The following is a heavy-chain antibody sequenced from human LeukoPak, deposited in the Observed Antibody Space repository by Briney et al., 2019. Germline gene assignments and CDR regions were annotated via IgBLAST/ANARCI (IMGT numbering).Heavy chain of an antibody. CDR2: IYYSGSS. CDR1: GGSINSYY. Sequence: SETLSLTCTVSGGSINSYYWSWIRQPPGKGLEWIGYIYYSGSSNYNPSFKSRVTISLDTSKNQVSLKVSSVTAADTAVYYCARRDPTPYYDSSGYEYYFDYWGQGTLVTVSS. V-gene: IGHV4-59*08. CDR3: ARRDPTPYYDSSGYEYYFDY. J-gene: IGHJ4*02. D-gene: IGHD3-22*01.